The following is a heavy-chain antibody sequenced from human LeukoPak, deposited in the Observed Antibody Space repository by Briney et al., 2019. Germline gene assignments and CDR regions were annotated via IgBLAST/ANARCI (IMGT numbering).Heavy chain of an antibody. J-gene: IGHJ6*03. CDR3: ARGGVPAAMGYYYYYMDV. CDR2: MNPNSGNT. CDR1: GYTFTSYD. V-gene: IGHV1-8*03. D-gene: IGHD2-2*01. Sequence: ASVKVSCKASGYTFTSYDTNWVRQATGQGLEWMGWMNPNSGNTGYAQKFQGRVTITRNTSISTAYLELSSLRSEDTAVYYCARGGVPAAMGYYYYYMDVWGKGTTVTVSS.